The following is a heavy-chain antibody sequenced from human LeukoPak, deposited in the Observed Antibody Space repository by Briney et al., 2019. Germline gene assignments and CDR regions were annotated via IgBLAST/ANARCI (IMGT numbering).Heavy chain of an antibody. D-gene: IGHD6-19*01. Sequence: ASVKVSCKASGYTFTGYYMHWVRQAPGQGLEWMGWINPNSGGTNYALKFQGRVTMTRDTSIRTAYMELSRLRSDDTAVYYCARAFEVLGRYSSGRRGLPGQLCDYWGQGTLVTVSS. CDR2: INPNSGGT. CDR3: ARAFEVLGRYSSGRRGLPGQLCDY. V-gene: IGHV1-2*02. CDR1: GYTFTGYY. J-gene: IGHJ4*02.